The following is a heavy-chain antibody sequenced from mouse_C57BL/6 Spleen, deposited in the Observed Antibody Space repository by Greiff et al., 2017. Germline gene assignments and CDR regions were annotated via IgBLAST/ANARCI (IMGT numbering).Heavy chain of an antibody. CDR3: ARGTVANLDV. J-gene: IGHJ1*03. V-gene: IGHV14-2*01. D-gene: IGHD1-1*01. CDR2: IDPEDGET. Sequence: VQLQQSGAELVKPGASVKLSCTASGFNIKDYYMHWVKQRTEQGLEWIGRIDPEDGETKYAPNFQGKATITADTSSNTAYLQLSSLTSEDTAVYYCARGTVANLDVWGTGTTVTVSS. CDR1: GFNIKDYY.